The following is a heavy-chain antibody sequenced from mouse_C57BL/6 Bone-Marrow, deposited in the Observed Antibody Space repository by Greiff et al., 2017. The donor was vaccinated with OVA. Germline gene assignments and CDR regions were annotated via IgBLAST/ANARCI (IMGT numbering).Heavy chain of an antibody. CDR3: ETAQATTAWFAY. Sequence: QVQLQQSGPELVKPGASVKISCKASGYSFTSYYIHWVKQRPGQGLEWIGWIYPGSGNTKYNEKFKGKATLTADTSSSPAYMQLSSLTSEDSAVYYCETAQATTAWFAYWGQGTLVTVSA. D-gene: IGHD3-2*02. CDR1: GYSFTSYY. J-gene: IGHJ3*01. CDR2: IYPGSGNT. V-gene: IGHV1-66*01.